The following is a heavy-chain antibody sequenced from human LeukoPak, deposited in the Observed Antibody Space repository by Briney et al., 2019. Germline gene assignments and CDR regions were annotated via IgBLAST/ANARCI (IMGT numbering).Heavy chain of an antibody. J-gene: IGHJ4*02. Sequence: ASVKVSCKASGYTFTSYGISWVRQAPGQGLEWMGWISAYNGNTNYAQKLQGRVTMTTDTSTSTAYMELRSLRSDDTAVYYCAGVRYSDTLSGYYGDGYFDYWGQGTLVTVSS. CDR1: GYTFTSYG. D-gene: IGHD3-9*01. V-gene: IGHV1-18*01. CDR2: ISAYNGNT. CDR3: AGVRYSDTLSGYYGDGYFDY.